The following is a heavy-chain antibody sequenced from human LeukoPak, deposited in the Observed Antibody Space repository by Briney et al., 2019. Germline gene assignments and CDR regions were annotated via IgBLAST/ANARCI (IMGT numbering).Heavy chain of an antibody. D-gene: IGHD2-2*01. Sequence: GGSLSLSCAASGFSVSNNYMSWVRQPPGKGLEWVPVIYSGGSTYYADSVKGRFTISRDNSKNTLFLQMTSLRAEDTAVYYCAKDRGVNYCSSSSCPFDFDYWGQGTLVTVSS. CDR1: GFSVSNNY. CDR3: AKDRGVNYCSSSSCPFDFDY. CDR2: IYSGGST. V-gene: IGHV3-53*01. J-gene: IGHJ4*02.